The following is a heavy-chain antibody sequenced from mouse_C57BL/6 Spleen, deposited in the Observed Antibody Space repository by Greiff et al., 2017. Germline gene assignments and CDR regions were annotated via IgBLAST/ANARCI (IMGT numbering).Heavy chain of an antibody. Sequence: EVQRVESGGGLVKPGGSLKLSCAASGFTFSDYGMHWVRQAPEKGLEWVAYISSGSSTIYYADTVKGQFTISRDNAKNTLYLQMTSLKSEDTAMYYCARDVSTVVALYGLDYWGQGTSVTVSS. V-gene: IGHV5-17*01. J-gene: IGHJ4*01. D-gene: IGHD1-1*01. CDR3: ARDVSTVVALYGLDY. CDR2: ISSGSSTI. CDR1: GFTFSDYG.